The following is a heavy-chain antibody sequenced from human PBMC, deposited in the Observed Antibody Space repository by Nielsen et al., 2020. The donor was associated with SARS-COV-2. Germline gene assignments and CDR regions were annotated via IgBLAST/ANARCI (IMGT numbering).Heavy chain of an antibody. J-gene: IGHJ6*02. V-gene: IGHV3-30-3*01. CDR2: ISYDGSNK. CDR1: GFTFSSYA. CDR3: ARDLYYGSGSTRRDYYYYGMDV. Sequence: SLKISCAASGFTFSSYAMHWVRQAPGKGLAWVAVISYDGSNKYYADSVKGRFTISRDNSKNTLYLQMNSLRAEDTAVYYCARDLYYGSGSTRRDYYYYGMDVWGQGTTVTVSS. D-gene: IGHD3-10*01.